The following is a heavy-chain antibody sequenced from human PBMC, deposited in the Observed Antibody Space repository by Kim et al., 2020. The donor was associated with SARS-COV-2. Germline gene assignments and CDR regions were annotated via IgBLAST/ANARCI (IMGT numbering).Heavy chain of an antibody. Sequence: ASVKDSCKASGYTFTGYYMHWVRQAPGQGLEWMGWINPNSGGTNYAQKFQGRVTMTRDTSISTAYMELSRLRSDDTAVYYCARERGVTIFGRGRAIGDAFDIWGQGTMVTVSS. D-gene: IGHD3-3*01. CDR2: INPNSGGT. V-gene: IGHV1-2*02. J-gene: IGHJ3*02. CDR1: GYTFTGYY. CDR3: ARERGVTIFGRGRAIGDAFDI.